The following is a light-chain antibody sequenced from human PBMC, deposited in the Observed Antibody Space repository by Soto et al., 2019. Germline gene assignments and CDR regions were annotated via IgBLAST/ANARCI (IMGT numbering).Light chain of an antibody. V-gene: IGKV3-11*01. CDR2: NRS. J-gene: IGKJ4*01. Sequence: EIVLTQSPATLSLSPGERATLSCRASQSLSRHLAWYQQIPGQAPRLLIYNRSNRATGIPARFSGSGSGTDFTLTSSSLEPEDFAVYYCQQRGDWPPTFGGGTKVEIK. CDR3: QQRGDWPPT. CDR1: QSLSRH.